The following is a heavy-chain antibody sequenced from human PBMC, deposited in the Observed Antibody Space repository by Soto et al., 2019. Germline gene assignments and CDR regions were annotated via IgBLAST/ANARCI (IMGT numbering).Heavy chain of an antibody. J-gene: IGHJ4*02. CDR2: ISGSGGST. CDR3: AKDYSSGYYYFDY. V-gene: IGHV3-23*01. D-gene: IGHD6-19*01. Sequence: RGSLRLSCAASGFTFSSYAMSWVRQAPGKGLEWVSAISGSGGSTYYADSVKGRFTISRDNSKNTLYLQMNSLRAEDTAVYYCAKDYSSGYYYFDYWGQGTLVTVSS. CDR1: GFTFSSYA.